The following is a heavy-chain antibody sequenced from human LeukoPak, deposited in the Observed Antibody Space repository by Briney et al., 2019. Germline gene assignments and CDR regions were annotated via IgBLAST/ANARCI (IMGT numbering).Heavy chain of an antibody. CDR2: IYYSGIT. D-gene: IGHD4-17*01. CDR3: ARSMWRNHDYGEYEAAPPFDY. V-gene: IGHV4-59*01. Sequence: SETLSLTCTVSGGSISSYYGSWIRRPPGKGLEGIGYIYYSGITNYNPSLKSRVTISVDTCKNQFSLKLSSVTAADTAVYYSARSMWRNHDYGEYEAAPPFDYWGQGTLVTVSS. CDR1: GGSISSYY. J-gene: IGHJ4*02.